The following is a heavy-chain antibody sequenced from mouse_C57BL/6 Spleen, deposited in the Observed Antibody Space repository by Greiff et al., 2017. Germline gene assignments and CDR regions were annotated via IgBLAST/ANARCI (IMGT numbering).Heavy chain of an antibody. CDR2: IYPGDGDT. J-gene: IGHJ1*03. Sequence: QVQLKESGAELVKPGASVKISCKASGYAFSSYWMNWVKQRPGKGLEWIGQIYPGDGDTNYNGKFKGKATLTADKSSSTAYMQLSSLTSEDSAVYFCARGDDWYFDVWGTGTTVTVSS. CDR1: GYAFSSYW. V-gene: IGHV1-80*01. CDR3: ARGDDWYFDV.